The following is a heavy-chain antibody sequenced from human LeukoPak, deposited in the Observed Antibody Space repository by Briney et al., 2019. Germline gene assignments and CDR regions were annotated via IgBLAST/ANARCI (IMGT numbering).Heavy chain of an antibody. V-gene: IGHV3-30*04. CDR1: GFTFSSYA. CDR2: ISYDGSNK. D-gene: IGHD6-19*01. Sequence: GGSLRLSCAASGFTFSSYAMHWVRQAPGRGLEWVAVISYDGSNKYYADSVKGRFTISRDNSKNTLYLQMNSLRAEDTAVYYCAKAQRRYSSGKEGPWFDPWGQGTLVTVSS. J-gene: IGHJ5*02. CDR3: AKAQRRYSSGKEGPWFDP.